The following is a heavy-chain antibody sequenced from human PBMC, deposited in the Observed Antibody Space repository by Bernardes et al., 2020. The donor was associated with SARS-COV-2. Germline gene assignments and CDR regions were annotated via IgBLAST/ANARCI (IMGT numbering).Heavy chain of an antibody. J-gene: IGHJ6*02. D-gene: IGHD3-10*01. Sequence: SETLSLTCTVSGGSISSGGYYWSWIRQHPGKGLEWIGYIYYSGSTYYNPSLKSRVTISVYTSKNQFSLKLSSVTAADTAVYYCARAGVGFGRSHYYGMDVWGQGTTHTVSS. CDR3: ARAGVGFGRSHYYGMDV. V-gene: IGHV4-31*03. CDR1: GGSISSGGYY. CDR2: IYYSGST.